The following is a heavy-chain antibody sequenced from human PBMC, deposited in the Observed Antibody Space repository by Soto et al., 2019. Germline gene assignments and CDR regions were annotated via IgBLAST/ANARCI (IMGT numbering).Heavy chain of an antibody. CDR2: IYYSGST. D-gene: IGHD3-10*01. CDR3: ARRARVVRGVIFLSGGFDP. Sequence: SETLSLTCTVSGGSISSSSYYWGWIRQPPGKGLEWIGSIYYSGSTYYNPSLKSRVTISVDTSKNQFSLKLSSVTAADTAVYYCARRARVVRGVIFLSGGFDPWGQGTLVTVSS. V-gene: IGHV4-39*01. CDR1: GGSISSSSYY. J-gene: IGHJ5*02.